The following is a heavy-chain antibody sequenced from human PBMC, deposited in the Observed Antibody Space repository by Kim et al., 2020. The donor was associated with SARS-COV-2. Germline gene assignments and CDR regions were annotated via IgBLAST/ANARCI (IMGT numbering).Heavy chain of an antibody. J-gene: IGHJ4*02. Sequence: SETLSLTCTVSGGSISSYYWSWIRQPPGKGLEWIGYIYYSGSTNYNPSLKSRVTISVDTSKNQFSLKLSSVTAADTAVYYCARVTGYSSGWYPYWGQGT. V-gene: IGHV4-59*01. CDR3: ARVTGYSSGWYPY. CDR1: GGSISSYY. CDR2: IYYSGST. D-gene: IGHD6-19*01.